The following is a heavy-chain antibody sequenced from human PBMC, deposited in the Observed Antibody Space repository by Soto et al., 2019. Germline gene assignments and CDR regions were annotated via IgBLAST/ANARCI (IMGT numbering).Heavy chain of an antibody. J-gene: IGHJ3*02. CDR3: AKDAQQTDAFDI. CDR2: ISYDGSNK. Sequence: QVQLVESGGGVVQPGRSLRLSCAASGFTFSSYGMHWVRQAPGKGLEWVAVISYDGSNKYYADSVKGRFTISRDNSKNTLYLHMNSLRAEDTAVYYCAKDAQQTDAFDIWGQGTMVTVSS. V-gene: IGHV3-30*18. CDR1: GFTFSSYG.